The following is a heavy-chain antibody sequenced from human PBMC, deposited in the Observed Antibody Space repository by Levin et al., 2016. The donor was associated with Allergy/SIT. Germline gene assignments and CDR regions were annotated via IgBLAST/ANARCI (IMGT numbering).Heavy chain of an antibody. D-gene: IGHD2-8*01. Sequence: PSETLSLTCAVYGGSFSGYYWSWIRQPPGKGLEWIGEINHSGSTNYNPSLKSRVTISVDTSKNQFSLKLSSVTAADTAVYYCARHVRDIVLMGYYYYYYMDVWGKGTTVTVSS. CDR3: ARHVRDIVLMGYYYYYYMDV. CDR2: INHSGST. V-gene: IGHV4-34*01. CDR1: GGSFSGYY. J-gene: IGHJ6*03.